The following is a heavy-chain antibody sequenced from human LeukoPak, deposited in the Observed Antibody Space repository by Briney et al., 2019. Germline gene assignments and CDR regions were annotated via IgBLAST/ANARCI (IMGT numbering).Heavy chain of an antibody. D-gene: IGHD1-7*01. CDR3: ARIITGTTTAFDI. J-gene: IGHJ3*02. CDR2: IYTSGST. Sequence: PSETLSLTCSVSAGSISGYYWSWIRQPAGKALEWIGRIYTSGSTHYNPSIKSRFTMSVDTSKNQFSLKLSSVTAADTAVYYCARIITGTTTAFDIWGQGTMVTVSS. V-gene: IGHV4-4*07. CDR1: AGSISGYY.